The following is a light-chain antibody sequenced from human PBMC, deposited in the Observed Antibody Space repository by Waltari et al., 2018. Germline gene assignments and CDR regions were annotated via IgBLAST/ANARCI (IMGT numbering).Light chain of an antibody. V-gene: IGKV3-15*01. J-gene: IGKJ1*01. CDR1: QSVSTN. Sequence: EIVMTQSPATLSVSPGERATLSCRASQSVSTNLAWYQQKPSQAPSLLIYGSSTRATGVPARFSGSRSATEFTLTISSLQSEDFAVYYCQQYNNWPPWTFGQGTKVKIK. CDR3: QQYNNWPPWT. CDR2: GSS.